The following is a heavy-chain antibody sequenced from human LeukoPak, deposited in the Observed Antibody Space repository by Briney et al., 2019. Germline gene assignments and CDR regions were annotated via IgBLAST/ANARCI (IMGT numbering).Heavy chain of an antibody. CDR2: INTHSGGT. Sequence: ASVKVSCKASGYTFTGYYMHWVRQAPGHGLEWMGWINTHSGGTNYAQKFQGRVTMTRDTSISTAYMELSRLRSDDTAVYYCARVGRGYSYGYFDYWGQGTLVTVSS. CDR3: ARVGRGYSYGYFDY. J-gene: IGHJ4*02. D-gene: IGHD5-18*01. CDR1: GYTFTGYY. V-gene: IGHV1-2*02.